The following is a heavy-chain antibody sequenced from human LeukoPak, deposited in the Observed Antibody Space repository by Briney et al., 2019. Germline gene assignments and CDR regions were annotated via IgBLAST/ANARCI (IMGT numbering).Heavy chain of an antibody. J-gene: IGHJ4*02. V-gene: IGHV3-33*01. D-gene: IGHD6-19*01. CDR1: GFTFSSYG. CDR3: AREDYSSGWYRAFFDY. CDR2: IWYDGSNK. Sequence: GGSLRLSCAASGFTFSSYGMHWVRQAPGKGLEWVAVIWYDGSNKYYADSVKGRFTISRDNSKNTLYLQMNSLRAEDTAVYYCAREDYSSGWYRAFFDYWGQGTLGTVSS.